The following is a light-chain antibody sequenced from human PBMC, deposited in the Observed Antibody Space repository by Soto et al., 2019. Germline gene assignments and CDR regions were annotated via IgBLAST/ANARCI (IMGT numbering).Light chain of an antibody. Sequence: EIVMTQSPVTLSVSPGERATLSCRASQSVSSNLAWYQQKPDQAPRLLIYGASTRATGVPARFSGSGSGTEFTLTISNLQSEDFAVYYCHQYNDWLPYTFGQGTKLAIK. CDR2: GAS. CDR1: QSVSSN. J-gene: IGKJ2*01. CDR3: HQYNDWLPYT. V-gene: IGKV3-15*01.